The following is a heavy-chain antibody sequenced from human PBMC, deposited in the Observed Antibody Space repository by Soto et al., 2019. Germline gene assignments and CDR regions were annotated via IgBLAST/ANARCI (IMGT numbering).Heavy chain of an antibody. CDR3: ARSQGRYDFWSGPTLTFLNWFDP. CDR2: IYYSGST. V-gene: IGHV4-31*03. D-gene: IGHD3-3*01. CDR1: GGSISSGGYY. J-gene: IGHJ5*02. Sequence: TLSLTCTVSGGSISSGGYYWSWIRQHPGKGLEWIGYIYYSGSTYYNPSLKSRVTISVDTSKNQFSLKLSSVTAADTAVYYCARSQGRYDFWSGPTLTFLNWFDPWGQGTLVTVSS.